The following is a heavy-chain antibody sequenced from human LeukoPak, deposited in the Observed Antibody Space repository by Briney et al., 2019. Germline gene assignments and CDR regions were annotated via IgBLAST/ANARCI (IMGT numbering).Heavy chain of an antibody. V-gene: IGHV3-21*01. J-gene: IGHJ4*02. CDR1: GFTFSSYS. D-gene: IGHD5-18*01. CDR3: ARAFERGYSYGEGY. CDR2: ISSSSSYI. Sequence: GGSLRLSCAASGFTFSSYSMNWVRQAPGKGLEWVSSISSSSSYIYYADSVKGRFTISRDNAKNSLYLQMNSLRAEGTAVYYCARAFERGYSYGEGYWGQGTLVTVSS.